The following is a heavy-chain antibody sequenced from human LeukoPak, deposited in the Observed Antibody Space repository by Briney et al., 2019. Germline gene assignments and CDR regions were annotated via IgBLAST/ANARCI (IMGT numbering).Heavy chain of an antibody. V-gene: IGHV1-69*10. Sequence: SVKDSCKASGGTFSSHVISGVRQAPGQGLEWMGRISPILGIANYAQRFQGRVTITTNKSTSTVYMELSSLRSEDTAVYYCASPPADYYDSRDYFDYWGQGTLVTVSS. CDR2: ISPILGIA. D-gene: IGHD3-22*01. CDR1: GGTFSSHV. J-gene: IGHJ4*02. CDR3: ASPPADYYDSRDYFDY.